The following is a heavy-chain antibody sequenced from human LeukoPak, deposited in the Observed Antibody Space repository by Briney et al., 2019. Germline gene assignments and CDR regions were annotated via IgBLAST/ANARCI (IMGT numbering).Heavy chain of an antibody. Sequence: RGSLRLSCVASRIIVSSNYMTWVRQAPGKGLEWVSVIYSGGSTYYADSVKGRFTISRDNSKNTLYLQMNNLRVEDTAVYYCARDRSWFDPWGQGTPVTVSS. D-gene: IGHD6-19*01. J-gene: IGHJ5*02. CDR1: RIIVSSNY. V-gene: IGHV3-66*01. CDR3: ARDRSWFDP. CDR2: IYSGGST.